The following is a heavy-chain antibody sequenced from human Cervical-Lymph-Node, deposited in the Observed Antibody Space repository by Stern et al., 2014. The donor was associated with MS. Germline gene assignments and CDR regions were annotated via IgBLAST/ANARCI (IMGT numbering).Heavy chain of an antibody. CDR2: IWYDGSKR. CDR1: GFKFSSYG. CDR3: TGVNYDILTGYYSDY. Sequence: QVQLVQSGGGVVQPGRSLRLSCAASGFKFSSYGIHWVRQAPGKGLEWVAVIWYDGSKRFYAEFVKGRFTISRDNSKNTVYLQMNSLRAEDTAVYYCTGVNYDILTGYYSDYWGQGTLVTVSS. D-gene: IGHD3-9*01. J-gene: IGHJ4*02. V-gene: IGHV3-33*01.